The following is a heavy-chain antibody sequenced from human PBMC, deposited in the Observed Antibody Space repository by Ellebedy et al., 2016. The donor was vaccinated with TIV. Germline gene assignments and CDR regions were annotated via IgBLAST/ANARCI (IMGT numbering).Heavy chain of an antibody. CDR2: IWYDGSNK. V-gene: IGHV3-33*01. J-gene: IGHJ4*02. CDR1: GFTFRNFG. D-gene: IGHD3-10*01. Sequence: PGGSLRLSCAASGFTFRNFGMHWVRQAPGKGLDWVAVIWYDGSNKYYADSVTGRFTISRDNSKNTLYLQMNSLRAEDTAVYYCASRGVAVQGADYWGQGTLVTVSS. CDR3: ASRGVAVQGADY.